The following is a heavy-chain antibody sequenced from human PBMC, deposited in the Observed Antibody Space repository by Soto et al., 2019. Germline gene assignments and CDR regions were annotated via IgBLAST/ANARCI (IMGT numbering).Heavy chain of an antibody. CDR2: IWHTGRP. Sequence: QLQLRESGPGLVQPSGTLSLTCDVSGDSLTNNHWWSWVRQAPGKGLEWIGEIWHTGRPNYNPSLQSRVAISIDKSKNQVSLKLSSVTAADTAVYYCVRDSRTGCSSINCYMHWGQGTLVTVSS. D-gene: IGHD2-15*01. CDR1: GDSLTNNHW. V-gene: IGHV4-4*02. J-gene: IGHJ4*02. CDR3: VRDSRTGCSSINCYMH.